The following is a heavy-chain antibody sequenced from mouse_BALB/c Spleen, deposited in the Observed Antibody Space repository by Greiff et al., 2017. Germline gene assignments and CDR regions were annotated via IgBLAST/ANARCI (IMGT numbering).Heavy chain of an antibody. J-gene: IGHJ4*01. CDR1: GYTFTSYW. V-gene: IGHV1S127*01. CDR3: TRSYSYAMDY. Sequence: QVQLQQSGAELVKPGASVKMSCKASGYTFTSYWMHWVKQRPGQGLEWIGVIDPSDSYTSYNQKFKGKATLTVDTSSSTAYMQLSSLTSEDSAVYYCTRSYSYAMDYWGQGTSVTVSS. CDR2: IDPSDSYT. D-gene: IGHD2-10*01.